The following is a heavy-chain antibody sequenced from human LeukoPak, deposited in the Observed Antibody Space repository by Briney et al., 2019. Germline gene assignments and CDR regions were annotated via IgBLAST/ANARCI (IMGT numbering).Heavy chain of an antibody. D-gene: IGHD3-22*01. CDR1: GGSISSGASA. Sequence: SETLSLTCTVSGGSISSGASARGWIRQHPKRGLEWVGYINHSGSTYYNPSLGSRVTMSVDTSKNQFSLKLSSVTAADSAVYYCARAARQGFTMIVVPFFYFDLWGRGTLVTVSS. V-gene: IGHV4-31*03. CDR2: INHSGST. CDR3: ARAARQGFTMIVVPFFYFDL. J-gene: IGHJ2*01.